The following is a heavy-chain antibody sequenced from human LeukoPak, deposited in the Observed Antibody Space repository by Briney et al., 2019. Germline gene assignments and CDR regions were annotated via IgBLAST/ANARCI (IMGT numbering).Heavy chain of an antibody. CDR3: AREIEGIAARPEACYFDY. CDR2: IYTSGST. J-gene: IGHJ4*02. CDR1: GGSISSGSYY. V-gene: IGHV4-61*02. D-gene: IGHD6-6*01. Sequence: NPSETLSLTCTVSGGSISSGSYYWSWIRQPAGKGLEWIGRIYTSGSTNYNPSLKSRVTISVDTSKNQFSLKLSSVTAADTAVYYCAREIEGIAARPEACYFDYWGQGTLVTVSS.